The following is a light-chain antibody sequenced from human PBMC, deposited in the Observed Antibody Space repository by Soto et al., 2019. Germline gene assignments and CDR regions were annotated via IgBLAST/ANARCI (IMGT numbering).Light chain of an antibody. CDR1: NIGSKN. CDR2: RDS. Sequence: SYELTQPLSVSVALGQTARITCGGNNIGSKNVPWYQQKPGQAPVLVIYRDSNRPSGIPERFSGSNSGNTATLTISRAQAGDEADSYCQVWDSSTGVFGGGTKLTVL. V-gene: IGLV3-9*01. J-gene: IGLJ2*01. CDR3: QVWDSSTGV.